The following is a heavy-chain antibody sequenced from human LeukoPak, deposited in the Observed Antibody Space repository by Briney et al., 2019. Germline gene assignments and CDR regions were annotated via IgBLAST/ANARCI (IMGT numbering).Heavy chain of an antibody. D-gene: IGHD3-10*01. CDR2: MNPNSGNT. CDR1: GYTFTSYD. J-gene: IGHJ6*03. CDR3: ARGARMVRGVIIPYYYYSMDV. Sequence: GASVKVSCKASGYTFTSYDINWVRQATGQGLEGRGWMNPNSGNTGYAQKFQGRVTITRNTSISKAYMELNRLRERDTDVYYCARGARMVRGVIIPYYYYSMDVWGKGTTVTVSS. V-gene: IGHV1-8*03.